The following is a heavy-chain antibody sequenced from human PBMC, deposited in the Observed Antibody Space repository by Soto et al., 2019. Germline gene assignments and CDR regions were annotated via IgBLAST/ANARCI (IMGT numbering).Heavy chain of an antibody. CDR3: ARYGDYGPYFDY. Sequence: SETLSLTCTVSGGSISSYYWSWIRQPPGKGLEWIGYIYYSGSTNYNPSLKSRVTISVYTSKNQFSLKLSSVTAADTAVYYCARYGDYGPYFDYWGQGTLVTVSS. CDR1: GGSISSYY. CDR2: IYYSGST. J-gene: IGHJ4*02. V-gene: IGHV4-59*08. D-gene: IGHD4-17*01.